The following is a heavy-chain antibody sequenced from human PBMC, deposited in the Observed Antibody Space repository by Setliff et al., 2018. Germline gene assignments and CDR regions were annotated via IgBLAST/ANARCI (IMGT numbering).Heavy chain of an antibody. D-gene: IGHD3-10*01. J-gene: IGHJ6*02. CDR3: ARPGGSGSYGPPYYYGMDV. CDR2: SYIGGSA. V-gene: IGHV4-4*07. Sequence: SETLSLTCTVAGGSISSYYWSWIRQPAGKGLEWIGHSYIGGSANYNPCLKSRVTMSIDTCKNQFSLKLNSVTAADMAVYYCARPGGSGSYGPPYYYGMDVWGPGTTVTASS. CDR1: GGSISSYY.